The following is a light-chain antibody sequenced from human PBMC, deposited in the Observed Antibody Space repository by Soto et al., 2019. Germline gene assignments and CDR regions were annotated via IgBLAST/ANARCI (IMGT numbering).Light chain of an antibody. CDR2: GTS. CDR3: QQYNRWPPWA. J-gene: IGKJ1*01. CDR1: QNIGIH. Sequence: EIVVTQSPATLSVSPGERATLSCRASQNIGIHLAWYQQRPGQSPRLLILGTSTRATGIPARFSGSGSGTDFTLTISSLQSEDFAVYYCQQYNRWPPWAFGQGTKVEIK. V-gene: IGKV3-15*01.